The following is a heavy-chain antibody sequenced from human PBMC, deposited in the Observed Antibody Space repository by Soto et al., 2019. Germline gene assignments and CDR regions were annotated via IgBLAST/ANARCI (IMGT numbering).Heavy chain of an antibody. CDR2: IIPVVGTA. D-gene: IGHD1-26*01. Sequence: QVQLVQSGAEVKKPGSSVKVSCKASGGVFRNYAINWVRQAPGQGLEWMGGIIPVVGTADYPQKFQGRVTITADESTTTAYMELTSLKTEDTAVYFCARDRGGSYSFDSWGQGTLVTVAS. J-gene: IGHJ5*01. CDR3: ARDRGGSYSFDS. CDR1: GGVFRNYA. V-gene: IGHV1-69*01.